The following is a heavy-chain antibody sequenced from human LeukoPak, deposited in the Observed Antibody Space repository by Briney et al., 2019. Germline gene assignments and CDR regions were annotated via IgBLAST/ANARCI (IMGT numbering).Heavy chain of an antibody. Sequence: ASVKVSCKASGYTFIGYYMHCVRQAPGQGLEWMGWINPNSGGTNYAQKFQGRVTMTRDTSISTAYMELSRLRSDDTAVYYCASWEDYYGSGSYFDNWGQGTLVTVSS. D-gene: IGHD3-10*01. V-gene: IGHV1-2*02. CDR2: INPNSGGT. CDR1: GYTFIGYY. CDR3: ASWEDYYGSGSYFDN. J-gene: IGHJ4*02.